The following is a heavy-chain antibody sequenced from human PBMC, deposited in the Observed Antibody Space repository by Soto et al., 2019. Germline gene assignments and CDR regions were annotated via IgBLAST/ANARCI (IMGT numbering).Heavy chain of an antibody. Sequence: SETLSLTRTVSGGSVSSGSNYWSWIRQPPGKGLEWIGYMYYSGSTNYNPSLKSRVTISVDTSKNQFSLKLSSVTAADTAVYYCARWELDFTSNYYDSSGSRDYWGQGTLVTVSS. V-gene: IGHV4-61*01. CDR2: MYYSGST. D-gene: IGHD3-22*01. CDR1: GGSVSSGSNY. CDR3: ARWELDFTSNYYDSSGSRDY. J-gene: IGHJ4*02.